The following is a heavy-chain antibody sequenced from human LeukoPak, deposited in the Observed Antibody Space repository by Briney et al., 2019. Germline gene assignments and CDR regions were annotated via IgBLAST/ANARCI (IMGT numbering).Heavy chain of an antibody. CDR2: MSTSATYI. CDR3: ARAPGQGPE. Sequence: KAGGSLRLSCAASGFTFSSYSMNWVRQAPGKGLEWVSSMSTSATYIHYADSVKGRFTMSRDNAKNSLYLQMNSLRAEDTAVYYCARAPGQGPEWGQGTLVTVSS. D-gene: IGHD3-10*01. CDR1: GFTFSSYS. V-gene: IGHV3-21*06. J-gene: IGHJ4*02.